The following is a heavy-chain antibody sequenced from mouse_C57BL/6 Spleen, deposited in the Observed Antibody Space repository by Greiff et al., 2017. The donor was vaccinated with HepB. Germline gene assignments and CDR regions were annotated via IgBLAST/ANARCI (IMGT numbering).Heavy chain of an antibody. CDR1: GFSLSTSGMG. Sequence: QVTLKVCGPGILQSSQTLSLTCSFSGFSLSTSGMGVSWIRQPSGKGLEWLAHIYWDDDKRYNPSLKSRLTISKDTSRNQVFLKITSVDTADTATYYCARELGREGYGYFDVWGTGTTVTVSS. CDR3: ARELGREGYGYFDV. CDR2: IYWDDDK. V-gene: IGHV8-12*01. J-gene: IGHJ1*03. D-gene: IGHD4-1*01.